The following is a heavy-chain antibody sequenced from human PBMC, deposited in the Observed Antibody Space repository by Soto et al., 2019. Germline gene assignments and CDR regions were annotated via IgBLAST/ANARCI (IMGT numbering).Heavy chain of an antibody. CDR3: AREGYSSSWYYYYAMDV. D-gene: IGHD6-13*01. CDR2: IYYSGST. J-gene: IGHJ6*02. V-gene: IGHV4-61*08. CDR1: GGSISSGDYY. Sequence: SETLSLTCTVSGGSISSGDYYWNWIRQPPGKGLEWIGYIYYSGSTNYNPSLKSRVTISVDTSKNQFSLKLSSVTAADTAVYYCAREGYSSSWYYYYAMDVWGQGTTVTVSS.